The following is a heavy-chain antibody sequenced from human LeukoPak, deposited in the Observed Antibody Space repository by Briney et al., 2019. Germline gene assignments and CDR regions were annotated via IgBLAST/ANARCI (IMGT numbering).Heavy chain of an antibody. J-gene: IGHJ4*02. Sequence: SETLSLTCAVSGASIRSGGHSWSWIRQPPGKGLEWIGNMYNSGSTYYNSSQKSRVTISVDRSKNQFSLKLTSVTAADTAVYYCARGHYNILTGSRYFDYWGQGTLVTVSS. CDR3: ARGHYNILTGSRYFDY. D-gene: IGHD3-9*01. CDR2: MYNSGST. CDR1: GASIRSGGHS. V-gene: IGHV4-30-2*01.